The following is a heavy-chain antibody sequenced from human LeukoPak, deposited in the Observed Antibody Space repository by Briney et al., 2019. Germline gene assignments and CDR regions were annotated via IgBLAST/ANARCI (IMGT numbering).Heavy chain of an antibody. CDR3: AHRPRSEQLVHYFHY. J-gene: IGHJ4*02. Sequence: SGPTLVNPTQTLTLTCTFSGFSLSVSGVGVGWIRQPPGKALEWLALIYWDDDKRCSPSLKSRLTITKDTSRNQVVLTMTNMDPVDTATYYCAHRPRSEQLVHYFHYWGQGTLVTVSS. CDR1: GFSLSVSGVG. D-gene: IGHD6-13*01. CDR2: IYWDDDK. V-gene: IGHV2-5*02.